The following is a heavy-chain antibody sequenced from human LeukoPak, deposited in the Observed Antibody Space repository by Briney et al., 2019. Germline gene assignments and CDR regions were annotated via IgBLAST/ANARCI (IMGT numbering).Heavy chain of an antibody. CDR3: ARDYSGWYVFDY. CDR2: ISWDGNIQ. CDR1: GFPFRSHA. J-gene: IGHJ4*02. Sequence: PGGSLSLSCAASGFPFRSHAIHWVRQAPGKGLEWVAFISWDGNIQYYAESVKGRFTLSRDNSKNTVYLQMNSLRIEDTAVYYCARDYSGWYVFDYWGQGTLVAVSP. V-gene: IGHV3-30-3*01. D-gene: IGHD6-19*01.